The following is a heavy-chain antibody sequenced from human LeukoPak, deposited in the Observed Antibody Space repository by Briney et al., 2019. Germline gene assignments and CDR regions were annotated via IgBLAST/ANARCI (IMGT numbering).Heavy chain of an antibody. CDR3: ARGPVCSSTSCPRWFDP. V-gene: IGHV4-59*10. CDR1: GGSFSGYY. Sequence: SETLSLTCAVYGGSFSGYYWSWIRQPAGKGLEWIGRIYTSGSTNYNPSLKSRVTMSVDTSKNQFSLKLSSVTAADTAVYYCARGPVCSSTSCPRWFDPWGQGTLVTVSS. CDR2: IYTSGST. D-gene: IGHD2-2*01. J-gene: IGHJ5*02.